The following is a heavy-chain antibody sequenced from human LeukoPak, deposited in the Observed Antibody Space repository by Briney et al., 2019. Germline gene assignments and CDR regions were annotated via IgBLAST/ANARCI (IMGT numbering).Heavy chain of an antibody. Sequence: SVKVSCKASGGTFSSYAISWVRQAPGQGLEWMGRIIPIFGTANYAQKFQGRVTITTDESTSTAYMELSSLRPEDTAVYYCAKPLSNYDFWSGYKNWGQGTLVTISS. CDR3: AKPLSNYDFWSGYKN. CDR1: GGTFSSYA. V-gene: IGHV1-69*05. D-gene: IGHD3-3*01. J-gene: IGHJ4*02. CDR2: IIPIFGTA.